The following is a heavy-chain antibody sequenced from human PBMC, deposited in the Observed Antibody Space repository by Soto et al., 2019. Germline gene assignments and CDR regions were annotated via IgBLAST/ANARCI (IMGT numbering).Heavy chain of an antibody. CDR3: ARDRAPGGY. V-gene: IGHV3-48*03. Sequence: GGSLRLSCAASGFSFSTYEMNWVRQAPGKGLEWVAYISSGSDTIHYADSVRGRFTVSRDNAKNSLYLQMNSLRVEDTALYYCARDRAPGGYWGQGTLVTVSS. J-gene: IGHJ4*02. CDR2: ISSGSDTI. CDR1: GFSFSTYE.